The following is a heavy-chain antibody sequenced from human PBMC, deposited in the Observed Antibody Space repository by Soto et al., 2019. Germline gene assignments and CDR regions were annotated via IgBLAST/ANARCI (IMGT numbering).Heavy chain of an antibody. CDR1: GVTFSGYS. D-gene: IGHD3-9*01. V-gene: IGHV3-21*01. Sequence: PGGSLRLSCVGSGVTFSGYSMNWVRQAPGKGLEWVSSISTSSGYIYYADSVKGRFTISRDNGKNSLYLQMNSLRAEDTAVYYCARVLRYFDWDYAFDIWGQGSMVTVSS. CDR3: ARVLRYFDWDYAFDI. J-gene: IGHJ3*02. CDR2: ISTSSGYI.